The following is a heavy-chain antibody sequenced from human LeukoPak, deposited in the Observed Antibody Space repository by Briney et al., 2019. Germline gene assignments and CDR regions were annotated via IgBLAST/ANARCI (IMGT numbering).Heavy chain of an antibody. J-gene: IGHJ6*02. D-gene: IGHD3-10*01. CDR1: GFTFSSYA. CDR2: LSGSGGST. CDR3: ANTFTLQYRITMVRGVIDGMDV. Sequence: GGSLRLSCAASGFTFSSYAMSWVRQAPGKGLEWVSALSGSGGSTYYADSVKGRFTISRDNSKNTLYLQMNSLRAEDTAVYYCANTFTLQYRITMVRGVIDGMDVWGQGTTVTVSS. V-gene: IGHV3-23*01.